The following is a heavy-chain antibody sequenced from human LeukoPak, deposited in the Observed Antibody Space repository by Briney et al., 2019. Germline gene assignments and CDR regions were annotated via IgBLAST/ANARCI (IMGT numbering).Heavy chain of an antibody. CDR3: ARAWVIARLGDAFDI. V-gene: IGHV4-34*01. CDR2: IYYSGST. CDR1: GGSFSGYY. D-gene: IGHD7-27*01. J-gene: IGHJ3*02. Sequence: PSETLSLTCAVYGGSFSGYYWSWIRQPPGKGLEWIGSIYYSGSTYYNPSLKSRVTISVDTSKNQFSLKLSSVTAADTAVYYCARAWVIARLGDAFDIWGQGTVVTVSS.